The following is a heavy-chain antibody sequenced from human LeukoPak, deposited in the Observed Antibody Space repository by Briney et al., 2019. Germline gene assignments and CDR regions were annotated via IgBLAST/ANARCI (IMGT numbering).Heavy chain of an antibody. V-gene: IGHV3-7*01. J-gene: IGHJ4*02. Sequence: GGSLRLSCAASGFTFSSHWMSWVRQAPGKGLQWVANIKQDGSEQYYVDSVKGRFTISRDSAKNSLYLQMNSLRAEDTAVYYCARGKWLAPLFYFDFWGQGTLVTVPS. CDR3: ARGKWLAPLFYFDF. CDR1: GFTFSSHW. CDR2: IKQDGSEQ. D-gene: IGHD6-19*01.